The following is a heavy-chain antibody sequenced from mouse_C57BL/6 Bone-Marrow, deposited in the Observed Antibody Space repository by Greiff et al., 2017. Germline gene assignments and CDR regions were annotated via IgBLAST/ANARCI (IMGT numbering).Heavy chain of an antibody. CDR3: ARFALGRYAMDY. CDR1: GYTFPNYW. Sequence: VQLQESGAELVRPGTSVKMSCKASGYTFPNYWIGWAKQRPGHGLEWIGDIYPGGGYTNYNEKFKGKATLTADKSSSTAYMQFSSLTSEDSAIYYCARFALGRYAMDYWGQGTSVTVSS. J-gene: IGHJ4*01. D-gene: IGHD4-1*01. V-gene: IGHV1-63*01. CDR2: IYPGGGYT.